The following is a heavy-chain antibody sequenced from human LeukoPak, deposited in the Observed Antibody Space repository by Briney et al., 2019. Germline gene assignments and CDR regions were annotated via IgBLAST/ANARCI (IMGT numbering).Heavy chain of an antibody. CDR2: IYPGDSDT. CDR1: GYSFTSYW. CDR3: ARLGDYDILTGYPSPPPYYYYGMDV. Sequence: GESLKISCKGSGYSFTSYWIGWVRQMPGKGPEWMGIIYPGDSDTRYSPSFQGQVTISADKSISTAYLQWSSLKASDTAMYYCARLGDYDILTGYPSPPPYYYYGMDVWGQGTTVTVSS. J-gene: IGHJ6*02. D-gene: IGHD3-9*01. V-gene: IGHV5-51*01.